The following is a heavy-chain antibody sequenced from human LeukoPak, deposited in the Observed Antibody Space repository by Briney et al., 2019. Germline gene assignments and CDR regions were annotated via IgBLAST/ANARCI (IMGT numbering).Heavy chain of an antibody. CDR2: IIPIFGTA. CDR1: GGTFSSYA. J-gene: IGHJ6*03. Sequence: GSSVKVSCKASGGTFSSYAISWVRQAPGQGLEWMGGIIPIFGTANYAQKFQGRVTITADKSTSTAYMELSSLRSEDTAVYYCARCGGYSSSWYIIAASGYYYMDVWGKGTTVTVSS. D-gene: IGHD6-13*01. V-gene: IGHV1-69*06. CDR3: ARCGGYSSSWYIIAASGYYYMDV.